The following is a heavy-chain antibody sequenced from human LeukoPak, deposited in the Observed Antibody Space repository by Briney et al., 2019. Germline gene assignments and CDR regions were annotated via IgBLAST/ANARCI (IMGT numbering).Heavy chain of an antibody. CDR1: GFTFNNYG. J-gene: IGHJ4*02. CDR3: AKTYLWYYFDY. Sequence: GGTLRLSCAASGFTFNNYGMGWVRQAPGKGLEWVSTISGSGGSTYYADSVKGRFTISRDNSKNTLYLQMNSLRAEDTAIYYCAKTYLWYYFDYWGQGVLVTVSS. D-gene: IGHD2-21*01. V-gene: IGHV3-23*01. CDR2: ISGSGGST.